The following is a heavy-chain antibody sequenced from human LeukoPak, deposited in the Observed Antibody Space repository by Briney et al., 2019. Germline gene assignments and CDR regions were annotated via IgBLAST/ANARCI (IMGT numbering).Heavy chain of an antibody. Sequence: GGSLRLSCAASGFTFSSYSMNWVRQAPGKGLEWVSSISSSSSYIYYADSVKGRFTISRDKAKNLLYLQMNSLRAEDTAVYYCARDYSLSIAAAGIFFDWFDPWGQGTLVTVSS. CDR1: GFTFSSYS. CDR2: ISSSSSYI. CDR3: ARDYSLSIAAAGIFFDWFDP. D-gene: IGHD6-13*01. J-gene: IGHJ5*02. V-gene: IGHV3-21*01.